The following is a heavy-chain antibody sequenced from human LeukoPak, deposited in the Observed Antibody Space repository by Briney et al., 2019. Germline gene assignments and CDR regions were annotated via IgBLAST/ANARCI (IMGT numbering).Heavy chain of an antibody. J-gene: IGHJ3*02. CDR2: ISSSSSYI. CDR1: GFTFSSYS. D-gene: IGHD1-26*01. CDR3: AKWDVGATGGAFDI. V-gene: IGHV3-21*04. Sequence: GGSLRLSCAASGFTFSSYSMNWVRQAPGKGLEWVSSISSSSSYIYYADSVKGRFTISRDNAKNSLYLQMNSLRAEDTAVYYCAKWDVGATGGAFDIWGQGTMVTVSS.